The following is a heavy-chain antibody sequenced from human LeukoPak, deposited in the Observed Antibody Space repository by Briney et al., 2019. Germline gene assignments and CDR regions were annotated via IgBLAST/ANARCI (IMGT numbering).Heavy chain of an antibody. CDR2: ISGSGGST. Sequence: GGSLRLSCAASGFTFSSYGMSWVRQAPGKGLEWVSAISGSGGSTYYADSVKGRFTISRDNSKNTLYLQMNSLRAEDTAVYYCAKDDYDSSGYYYGGYYFDYWGQGTLVTVSS. D-gene: IGHD3-22*01. J-gene: IGHJ4*02. CDR3: AKDDYDSSGYYYGGYYFDY. V-gene: IGHV3-23*01. CDR1: GFTFSSYG.